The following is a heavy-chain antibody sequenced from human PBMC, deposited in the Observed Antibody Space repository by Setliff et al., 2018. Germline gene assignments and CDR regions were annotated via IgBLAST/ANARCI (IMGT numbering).Heavy chain of an antibody. D-gene: IGHD2-8*02. CDR2: IKQDGGEK. J-gene: IGHJ5*02. CDR3: ARDFSTGSSS. CDR1: GFTFGDYG. Sequence: PGGSLRLSCAASGFTFGDYGLSWVRQAPGKGLEWVANIKQDGGEKYYVGSVKGRFTISRDNANNLLYLHMSSLRAEDTAVYYCARDFSTGSSSWGQGTLVTVSS. V-gene: IGHV3-7*03.